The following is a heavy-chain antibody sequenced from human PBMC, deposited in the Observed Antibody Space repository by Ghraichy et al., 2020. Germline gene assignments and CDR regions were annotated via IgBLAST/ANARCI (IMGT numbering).Heavy chain of an antibody. D-gene: IGHD6-13*01. Sequence: GGSLRLSCAASGFTVSSNYMSWVRQAPGKGLEWVSVIYSGGSTYYADSVKGRFTISRDNSKNTLYLQMNSLRAEDTAVYYCARDQSSSWRNYYYYYGMDVWGQGTTVTVSS. CDR1: GFTVSSNY. CDR2: IYSGGST. CDR3: ARDQSSSWRNYYYYYGMDV. J-gene: IGHJ6*02. V-gene: IGHV3-53*01.